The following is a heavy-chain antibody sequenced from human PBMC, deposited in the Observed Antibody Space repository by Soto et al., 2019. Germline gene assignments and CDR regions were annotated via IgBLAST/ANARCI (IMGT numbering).Heavy chain of an antibody. CDR3: ANIGPQATGRGVIKGAFDH. Sequence: EVQLLESGGGLVQPGGSLRLSCAASGFTFSSYAMSWVRQAPVKGLEWFSAISGSGGSTYYADSVKGRFTISRDNSKNTLYRQMKSLRAEDTAVYYCANIGPQATGRGVIKGAFDHWDQRTLVTASS. V-gene: IGHV3-23*01. D-gene: IGHD3-10*01. J-gene: IGHJ4*02. CDR1: GFTFSSYA. CDR2: ISGSGGST.